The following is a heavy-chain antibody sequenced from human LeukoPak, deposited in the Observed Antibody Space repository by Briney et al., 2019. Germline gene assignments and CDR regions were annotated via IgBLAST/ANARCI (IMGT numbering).Heavy chain of an antibody. CDR2: IIPIFGTA. CDR3: AREGSIAAPFDI. CDR1: GGTFSSYA. D-gene: IGHD6-6*01. V-gene: IGHV1-69*05. J-gene: IGHJ3*02. Sequence: SVKVSCKASGGTFSSYAISWVRQAPGQGLEWMGGIIPIFGTANYAQKFQGRVTITTDESTSTAYMELSSLRSEDTAVYYCAREGSIAAPFDIWGQGTMVTVSS.